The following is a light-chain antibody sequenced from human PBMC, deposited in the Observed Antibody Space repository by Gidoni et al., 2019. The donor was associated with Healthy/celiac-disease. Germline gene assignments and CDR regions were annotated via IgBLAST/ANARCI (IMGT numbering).Light chain of an antibody. CDR2: GNS. CDR1: SSNIGAGYD. J-gene: IGLJ3*02. Sequence: QSVLTQPTAVSGAPGQRVTISCTGSSSNIGAGYDVHWYQQLPGTAPKLLISGNSNRPSGVPDRFSGSNSGTSASLAITGLQAEDEADYYCQSYDSSLSGWVFGGGTKLTVL. V-gene: IGLV1-40*01. CDR3: QSYDSSLSGWV.